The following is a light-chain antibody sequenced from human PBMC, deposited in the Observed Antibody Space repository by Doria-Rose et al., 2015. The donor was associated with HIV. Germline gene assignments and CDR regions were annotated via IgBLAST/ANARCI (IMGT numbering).Light chain of an antibody. CDR1: QSLLYTSKNY. CDR2: WSS. J-gene: IGKJ3*01. V-gene: IGKV4-1*01. CDR3: QQYYDTPS. Sequence: TQSPESLGMSLGERATLNCKSNQSLLYTSKNYLAWYQQKPGQPPKLLIYWSSTRQSGVHARFSGIGSGTDFTLTISSLEAEDVAVYYCQQYYDTPSFGPWTTVDIK.